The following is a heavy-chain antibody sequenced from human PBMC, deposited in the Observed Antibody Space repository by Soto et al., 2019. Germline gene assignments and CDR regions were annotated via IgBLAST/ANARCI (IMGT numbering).Heavy chain of an antibody. D-gene: IGHD2-15*01. CDR2: VSGGSSDT. J-gene: IGHJ6*02. CDR3: ASGSCSGGSCYYRDV. V-gene: IGHV3-48*02. Sequence: GGSLRLSCAASGFTFTTYNIHWVRQAPGKGLEWLSYVSGGSSDTYYADSVKGRFTVSRDNAKNSVYLQMNSLRDEDTAVYYCASGSCSGGSCYYRDVWGQGTTVTISS. CDR1: GFTFTTYN.